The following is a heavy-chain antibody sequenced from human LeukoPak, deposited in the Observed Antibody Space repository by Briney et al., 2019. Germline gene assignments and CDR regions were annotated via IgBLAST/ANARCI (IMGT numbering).Heavy chain of an antibody. CDR2: IGTSSGNT. CDR3: ARSGWSYYFGLDV. V-gene: IGHV3-21*01. CDR1: EFTVSRYW. Sequence: GGSLRLSCAASEFTVSRYWMSWVRQAPGKGLEWVSSIGTSSGNTNYGDSVKGRFTISRDNMKNSVHLQMNSLRAEDTAVYYCARSGWSYYFGLDVWGHGTTVTVSS. J-gene: IGHJ6*02. D-gene: IGHD6-19*01.